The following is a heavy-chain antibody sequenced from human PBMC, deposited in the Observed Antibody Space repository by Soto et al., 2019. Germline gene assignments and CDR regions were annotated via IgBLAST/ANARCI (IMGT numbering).Heavy chain of an antibody. CDR2: IYYSGDT. CDR3: ARLAYSSRGGQFFDY. J-gene: IGHJ4*02. V-gene: IGHV4-31*03. D-gene: IGHD6-13*01. CDR1: GGSISSGGYH. Sequence: QVQLQESGPGLVEPSQTLSLTCNVSGGSISSGGYHWSWIRQHPGKGLEWIAYIYYSGDTYYNPSLKSRVAISVHTSKKQVSLNLSSATAADTAVYYCARLAYSSRGGQFFDYWGQGVLVTVSS.